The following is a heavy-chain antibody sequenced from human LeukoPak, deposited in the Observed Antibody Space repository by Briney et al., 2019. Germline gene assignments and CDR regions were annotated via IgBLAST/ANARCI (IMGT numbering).Heavy chain of an antibody. CDR3: ASRSIQLWTIDY. V-gene: IGHV3-11*04. Sequence: PGGSLRLSCAASGFTFSDYYMSWIRQAPGKGLEWVSYISSSGSTIYYADSVKGRFTISRDNAKNSLYLQMNSLRAVDTAVYYCASRSIQLWTIDYWGRGTLVTVSS. J-gene: IGHJ4*02. D-gene: IGHD5-18*01. CDR1: GFTFSDYY. CDR2: ISSSGSTI.